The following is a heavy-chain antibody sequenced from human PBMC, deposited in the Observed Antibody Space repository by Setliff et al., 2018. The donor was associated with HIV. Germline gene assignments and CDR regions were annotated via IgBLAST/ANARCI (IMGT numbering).Heavy chain of an antibody. CDR3: ARLPWTDSSYAWFDS. J-gene: IGHJ5*01. D-gene: IGHD6-6*01. V-gene: IGHV3-7*03. CDR2: INQDGSEK. Sequence: PGGSLRLSCAASGFSFSNYWMNWVRQVPGKGMEWVANINQDGSEKKYVDSMKGLLTIARDNAKNSLYLQMTSLRAEDTALYFCARLPWTDSSYAWFDSWGQGTLVTVSS. CDR1: GFSFSNYW.